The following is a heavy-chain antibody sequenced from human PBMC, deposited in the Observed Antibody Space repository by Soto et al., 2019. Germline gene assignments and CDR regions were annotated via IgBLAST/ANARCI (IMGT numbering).Heavy chain of an antibody. CDR2: IYWDDDK. D-gene: IGHD2-8*02. CDR1: GFSLSTGGVG. V-gene: IGHV2-5*02. J-gene: IGHJ4*02. CDR3: AHRLPGSCTGWDMGIFDY. Sequence: SGPTLVNPTQTLTLTCTFSGFSLSTGGVGVGWVRQPPGKALEWLAFIYWDDDKRYNPSLKTRLTITKDTSKNLLVLIMTDMDPVDTATYFCAHRLPGSCTGWDMGIFDYGGQGTVVTVSS.